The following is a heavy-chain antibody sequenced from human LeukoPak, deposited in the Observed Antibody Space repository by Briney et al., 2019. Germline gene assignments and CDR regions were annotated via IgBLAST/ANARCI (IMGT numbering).Heavy chain of an antibody. Sequence: GESLEISCKGSGYNFSSYWIGWVRQMPGKGLEWMGIIFPGDYDTRYSPSFQGQVTISADKSISTAYLQWSSLKASDTAMYYCAGIGGVTAMVWSWFDPWGQGTLVTVSS. V-gene: IGHV5-51*01. CDR3: AGIGGVTAMVWSWFDP. D-gene: IGHD5-18*01. CDR2: IFPGDYDT. CDR1: GYNFSSYW. J-gene: IGHJ5*02.